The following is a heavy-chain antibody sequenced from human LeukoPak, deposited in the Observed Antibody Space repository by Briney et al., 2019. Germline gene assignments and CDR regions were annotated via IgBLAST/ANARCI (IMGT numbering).Heavy chain of an antibody. CDR3: ARVGYCSRTSCLNWLDP. J-gene: IGHJ5*02. CDR1: GDSVSSNSAA. D-gene: IGHD2-2*01. V-gene: IGHV6-1*01. Sequence: SQTLSLTCAISGDSVSSNSAAWNWIRQSPSRGLEWLGRTYYRSKWYSDYAVSVKSRITINPDTSKNQFSLQLNSVTPEDTAVYYCARVGYCSRTSCLNWLDPWGQGTLVTVSS. CDR2: TYYRSKWYS.